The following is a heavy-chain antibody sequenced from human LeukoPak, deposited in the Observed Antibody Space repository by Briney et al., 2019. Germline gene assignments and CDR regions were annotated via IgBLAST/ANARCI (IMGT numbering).Heavy chain of an antibody. D-gene: IGHD6-19*01. CDR2: INPNSGGT. V-gene: IGHV1-2*02. CDR3: AREEAVANPPLDY. CDR1: GYTFTGHY. J-gene: IGHJ4*02. Sequence: ASVKVSCKASGYTFTGHYMHWVRQAPGQGLEWMGWINPNSGGTNYAQKFQGRVTMTRDTSISTAYMELSRLRSDDTAVYYCAREEAVANPPLDYWGQGTLVTVSS.